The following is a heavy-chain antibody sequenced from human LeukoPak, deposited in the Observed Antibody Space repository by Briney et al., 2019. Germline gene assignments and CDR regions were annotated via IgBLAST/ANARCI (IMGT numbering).Heavy chain of an antibody. D-gene: IGHD3-10*01. Sequence: ASVKVSCKASGGTFSSYAISWVRQAPGQGLEGMGGIIPIFGTANYAQKFQGRVTIPADESTSTAYMELRSLRSEDTAVYYCARGSVLSYGSGSYNDYWGQGTLVTVSS. CDR1: GGTFSSYA. V-gene: IGHV1-69*01. CDR2: IIPIFGTA. CDR3: ARGSVLSYGSGSYNDY. J-gene: IGHJ4*02.